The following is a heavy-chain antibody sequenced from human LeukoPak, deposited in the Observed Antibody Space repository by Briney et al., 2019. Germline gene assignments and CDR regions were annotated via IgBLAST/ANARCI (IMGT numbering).Heavy chain of an antibody. CDR2: ISSSSSTI. V-gene: IGHV3-48*04. Sequence: PGGSLRLSCAASGFTFSSYSMNWVRQAPGKGLEWVSYISSSSSTIYYADSVKGRFTISRDNAKNSLYLQMNSLRAEDTAVYYCAGHGAFDAFDIWGQGTMVTVSS. D-gene: IGHD2/OR15-2a*01. CDR1: GFTFSSYS. CDR3: AGHGAFDAFDI. J-gene: IGHJ3*02.